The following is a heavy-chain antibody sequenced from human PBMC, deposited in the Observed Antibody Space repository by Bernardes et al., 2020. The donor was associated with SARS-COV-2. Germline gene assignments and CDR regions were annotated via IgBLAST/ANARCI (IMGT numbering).Heavy chain of an antibody. CDR3: ARYSTSWYYYFDH. J-gene: IGHJ4*02. Sequence: SETLSLTCTVSGGSISGPYWSWIRQPPGKGLAWIGYTHYSGTTKYNPSLKSRVTISVDTSKNQFSLKLSSVTAADTAVYYCARYSTSWYYYFDHWGQGTLVTVSS. CDR1: GGSISGPY. V-gene: IGHV4-59*11. D-gene: IGHD6-13*01. CDR2: THYSGTT.